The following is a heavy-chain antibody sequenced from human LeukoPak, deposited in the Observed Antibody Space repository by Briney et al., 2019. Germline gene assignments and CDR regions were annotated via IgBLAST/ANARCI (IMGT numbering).Heavy chain of an antibody. CDR3: ARRAGAYSHPYDY. D-gene: IGHD4/OR15-4a*01. Sequence: PGGSLRLSCTVSGFTVSSNSMSSVRQAPGKGLEWVSFIYSDNTRYSDSVKGRFTISRDNSKSTLCLQMNSLRAEDTAVYYCARRAGAYSHPYDYWGQGTLVTVSS. V-gene: IGHV3-53*01. CDR1: GFTVSSNS. CDR2: IYSDNT. J-gene: IGHJ4*02.